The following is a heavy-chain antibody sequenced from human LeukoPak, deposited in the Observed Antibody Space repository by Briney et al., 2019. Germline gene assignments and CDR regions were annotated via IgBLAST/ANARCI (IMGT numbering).Heavy chain of an antibody. V-gene: IGHV3-74*01. CDR3: ARDTMYFSGWLSIAARPRARWFDP. D-gene: IGHD6-6*01. J-gene: IGHJ5*02. CDR1: GFTFSSYW. CDR2: INTDGSST. Sequence: GGSLRLSCAASGFTFSSYWMHWVRQAPGKGLVWASRINTDGSSTSYADSVKGRFTISRDNAKNTLYLQMNSLRAEDTAVYYCARDTMYFSGWLSIAARPRARWFDPWGQGTLVTVSS.